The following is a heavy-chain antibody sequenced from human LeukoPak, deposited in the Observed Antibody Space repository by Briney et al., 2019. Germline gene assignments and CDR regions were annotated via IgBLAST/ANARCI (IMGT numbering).Heavy chain of an antibody. D-gene: IGHD3-10*01. Sequence: PSETLSLTCTVSGGSISSYYWSWIRQPPGKGLEWIRYIYYSGSTNYNPSLKSRVTISVDTSKNQFSLKLSSVTAAHTAVYYCARRVWLRGVIDAFDIWGQGTMVTVSS. CDR1: GGSISSYY. J-gene: IGHJ3*02. CDR3: ARRVWLRGVIDAFDI. CDR2: IYYSGST. V-gene: IGHV4-59*08.